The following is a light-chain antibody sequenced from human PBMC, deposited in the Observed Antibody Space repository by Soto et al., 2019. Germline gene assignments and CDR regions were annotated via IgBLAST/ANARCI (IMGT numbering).Light chain of an antibody. Sequence: QSVLTQPASVSGSPGQSITISCTGTDSDVGGYNYVSWYQQHPGKAPKLMIYEVINRPSGVSNRFSGSKSANTASLTISGLQAEDEADYYCISYTSSSTLVFGGGSKLTVL. J-gene: IGLJ3*02. CDR3: ISYTSSSTLV. CDR1: DSDVGGYNY. CDR2: EVI. V-gene: IGLV2-14*03.